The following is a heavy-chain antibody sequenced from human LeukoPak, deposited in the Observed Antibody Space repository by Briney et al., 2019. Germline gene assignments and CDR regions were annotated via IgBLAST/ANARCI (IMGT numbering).Heavy chain of an antibody. CDR1: GFTFSSYS. V-gene: IGHV3-21*01. J-gene: IGHJ6*02. D-gene: IGHD3-16*02. CDR3: ARDLLISVELSVGDV. CDR2: ISSSSSYI. Sequence: GGSLRLSCAASGFTFSSYSMNWVRQAPGKGLEWVSSISSSSSYIYYADSVKGRFTISRDNAKNSLYLQMNSLRAEDTAVYYCARDLLISVELSVGDVWGQGTTVTVSS.